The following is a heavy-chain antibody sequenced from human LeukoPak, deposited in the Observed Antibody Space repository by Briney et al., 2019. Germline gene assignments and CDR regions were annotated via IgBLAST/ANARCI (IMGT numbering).Heavy chain of an antibody. D-gene: IGHD2/OR15-2a*01. J-gene: IGHJ3*02. CDR1: GGSISSYY. Sequence: SETLSLTCTVSGGSISSYYWSWIRQPPGKGLEWIGYIYYSDNTNYNPSLKSRVTISEDTSKNQFSLKLSSVTAADTAVYYCAGDRNMGAFDIWGQGTMVTVSS. CDR2: IYYSDNT. CDR3: AGDRNMGAFDI. V-gene: IGHV4-59*01.